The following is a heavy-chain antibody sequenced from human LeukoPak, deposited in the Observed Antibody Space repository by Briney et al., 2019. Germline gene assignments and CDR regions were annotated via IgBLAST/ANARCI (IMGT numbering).Heavy chain of an antibody. CDR3: ATLSSSWYGYFDY. D-gene: IGHD6-13*01. CDR1: GGSISSYY. V-gene: IGHV4-59*12. Sequence: PSETLSLTCTVSGGSISSYYWSWIRQPPGKGLEWIGYIYYSGSTNYNPSLKSRVTMSVDTSKNQFSLKLSSVTAADTAVYYCATLSSSWYGYFDYWGQGTLVTVSS. J-gene: IGHJ4*02. CDR2: IYYSGST.